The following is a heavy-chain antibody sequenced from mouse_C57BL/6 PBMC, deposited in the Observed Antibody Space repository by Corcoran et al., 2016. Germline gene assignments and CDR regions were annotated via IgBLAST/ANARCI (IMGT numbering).Heavy chain of an antibody. CDR2: INTYSGVP. V-gene: IGHV9-3*01. J-gene: IGHJ2*01. D-gene: IGHD2-4*01. CDR3: ARFYYDYEVFFDY. Sequence: QIKLVQSGPELTKPGETVKISCKASGYTFTTYGMRWVKQAPGKGLKRMGWINTYSGVPTYADDFKGRFAFSLETAASTAYLQINNLKNEDTATYFCARFYYDYEVFFDYWGQGTTLAVSS. CDR1: GYTFTTYG.